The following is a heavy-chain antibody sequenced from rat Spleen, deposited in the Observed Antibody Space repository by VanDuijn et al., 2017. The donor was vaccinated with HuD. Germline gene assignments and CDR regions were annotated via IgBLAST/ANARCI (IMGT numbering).Heavy chain of an antibody. CDR1: GFSLTSYT. D-gene: IGHD1-4*01. CDR2: ISSGGST. Sequence: QVQLKESGPGLVQPSQTLSLTCTVSGFSLTSYTVSWVRRPPGKGLEWIAAISSGGSTDYNSALKSRLSISRDTSKSQVFLKMNSLQTEDTATYYCARITPRDVMDAWGQGVMVTVSS. CDR3: ARITPRDVMDA. V-gene: IGHV2-6*01. J-gene: IGHJ2*01.